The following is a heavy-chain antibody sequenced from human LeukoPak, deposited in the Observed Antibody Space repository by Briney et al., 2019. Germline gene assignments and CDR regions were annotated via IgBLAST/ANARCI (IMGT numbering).Heavy chain of an antibody. D-gene: IGHD5-18*01. CDR2: INGSGGST. J-gene: IGHJ4*02. Sequence: GGSLRLSCAASGFTFSSYAMSWVRQAPGKGLEWVSAINGSGGSTYYADSVKGRFTISRDNSKNTLYLQMNSLRAEDTAVYYCAKVGRGYSYGSNDYWGQGTLVTVSS. V-gene: IGHV3-23*01. CDR1: GFTFSSYA. CDR3: AKVGRGYSYGSNDY.